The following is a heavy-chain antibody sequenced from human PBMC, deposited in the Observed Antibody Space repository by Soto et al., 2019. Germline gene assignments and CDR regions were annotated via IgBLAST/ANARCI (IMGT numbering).Heavy chain of an antibody. CDR2: IWYDGSNK. D-gene: IGHD2-15*01. J-gene: IGHJ4*02. CDR1: GFTFDNYG. Sequence: GGSLRLSCVASGFTFDNYGMHWVRQTPGKGLEWVAVIWYDGSNKYYGGSVKGRFAISRDNSKNTLYLQMNSLRAEDTAVYYCARAYGGIDFDYWGQGIVVTVS. CDR3: ARAYGGIDFDY. V-gene: IGHV3-33*01.